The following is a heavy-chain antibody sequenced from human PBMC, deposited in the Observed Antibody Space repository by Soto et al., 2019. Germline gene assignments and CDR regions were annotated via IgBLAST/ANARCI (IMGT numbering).Heavy chain of an antibody. CDR1: GFTFNIYT. V-gene: IGHV3-21*01. CDR3: AIDSSLFCAGGTCYLQDAFDV. D-gene: IGHD2-15*01. J-gene: IGHJ3*01. Sequence: EVHLVESGGGLVKPEGSLRLSCAASGFTFNIYTMNWVRQAPGKVWEWVSSISSSSAEIYYADSVKGRFTISRDNAEKSLFRQINSLTDEDTAVYYCAIDSSLFCAGGTCYLQDAFDVWGQGTVVTVSS. CDR2: ISSSSAEI.